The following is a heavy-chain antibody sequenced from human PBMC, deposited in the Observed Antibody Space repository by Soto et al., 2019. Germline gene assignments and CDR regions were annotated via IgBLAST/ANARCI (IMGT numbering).Heavy chain of an antibody. D-gene: IGHD6-19*01. V-gene: IGHV4-4*07. CDR3: ARETYLQWLVLDY. Sequence: SETLSLTCTVSGDSITNYYWNWMRQPAGKGLEWIGRVYTSGSTNYNPSLKSRVTMSVDTSKNQFSLKLISATAADTAVYYCARETYLQWLVLDYWGQGALVTVSS. J-gene: IGHJ4*02. CDR2: VYTSGST. CDR1: GDSITNYY.